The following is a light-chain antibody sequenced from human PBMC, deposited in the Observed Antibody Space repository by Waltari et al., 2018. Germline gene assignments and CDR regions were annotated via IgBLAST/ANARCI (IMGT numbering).Light chain of an antibody. V-gene: IGKV2-28*01. CDR1: QSLLHSSGNTF. CDR3: MQARQTPWT. J-gene: IGKJ1*01. CDR2: LIS. Sequence: DIVMTQSPLSLSVTPGEPASISCRSSQSLLHSSGNTFLDWYLQEPGQSPQLLIYLISNRASWVPDRFSGSGSGTDFTLKISRVEAEDVGVYFCMQARQTPWTGGQGTKVEIK.